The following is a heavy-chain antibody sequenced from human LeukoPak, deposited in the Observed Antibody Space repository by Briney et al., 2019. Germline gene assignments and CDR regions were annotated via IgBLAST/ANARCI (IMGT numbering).Heavy chain of an antibody. CDR1: GFTFSSYS. CDR2: ISSSSSTI. V-gene: IGHV3-48*01. J-gene: IGHJ4*02. D-gene: IGHD1-1*01. Sequence: GRSLRLSCSASGFTFSSYSMNWVRQAPGKGLEWISYISSSSSTIYYADSVKGRFTISRDNAKNSLYLQMNSLRAEDTAVYYCARGIWNDPYYWGQGTLVTVSS. CDR3: ARGIWNDPYY.